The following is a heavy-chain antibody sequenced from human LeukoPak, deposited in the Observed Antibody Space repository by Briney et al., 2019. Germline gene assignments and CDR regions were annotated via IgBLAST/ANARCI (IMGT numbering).Heavy chain of an antibody. CDR1: GFTFSSYE. Sequence: QPGGSLRLPCAASGFTFSSYEMNWVRQAPGKGLEWVSYISSSGSTIYYADSVKGRFTISRDNAKNSLYLQMNSLRAEDTAVYYCARVGAAVAVDYWGQGTLVTVSS. CDR3: ARVGAAVAVDY. CDR2: ISSSGSTI. V-gene: IGHV3-48*03. J-gene: IGHJ4*02. D-gene: IGHD6-19*01.